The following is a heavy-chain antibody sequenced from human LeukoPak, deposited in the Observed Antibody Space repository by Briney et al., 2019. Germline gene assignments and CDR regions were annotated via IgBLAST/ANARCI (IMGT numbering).Heavy chain of an antibody. CDR2: ISSSSSYT. V-gene: IGHV3-11*05. D-gene: IGHD4/OR15-4a*01. CDR1: GFTFSDYY. Sequence: GGSLRLSCAASGFTFSDYYMSWIRQAPGKGLEWVSYISSSSSYTNYADSVKGRFTISRDNAKNSLYLQMNSLRAEDTAVYYCARDPDGARDFDYWGQGTLVTVSS. J-gene: IGHJ4*02. CDR3: ARDPDGARDFDY.